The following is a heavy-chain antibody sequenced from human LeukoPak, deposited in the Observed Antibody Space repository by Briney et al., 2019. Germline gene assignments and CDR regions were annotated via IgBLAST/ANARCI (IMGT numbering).Heavy chain of an antibody. J-gene: IGHJ4*02. Sequence: PGGSLRLSCAASGFTFSSYAMSWVRQAPGRGLEWVSAISGSGGSTYYADSVKGRFTTSRDNSKNTLYLQMNSLRAEDTAVYYCAKDTEIAVAGEIDYWGQGTLVTVSS. CDR1: GFTFSSYA. V-gene: IGHV3-23*01. CDR3: AKDTEIAVAGEIDY. D-gene: IGHD6-19*01. CDR2: ISGSGGST.